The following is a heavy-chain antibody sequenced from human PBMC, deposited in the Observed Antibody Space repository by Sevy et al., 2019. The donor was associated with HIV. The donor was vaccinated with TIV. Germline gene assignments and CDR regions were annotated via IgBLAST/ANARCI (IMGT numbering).Heavy chain of an antibody. CDR3: AGGVGLDC. D-gene: IGHD1-26*01. CDR1: GFTFSPYW. CDR2: IRPDGSDK. J-gene: IGHJ4*02. V-gene: IGHV3-7*04. Sequence: GGSLRLSCAASGFTFSPYWMTWVRQAPGKGLEWVANIRPDGSDKYYVDSVKGRFTISSDNAKNSRYRQMNGTRADDTARYYGAGGVGLDCWGQGALVTVSS.